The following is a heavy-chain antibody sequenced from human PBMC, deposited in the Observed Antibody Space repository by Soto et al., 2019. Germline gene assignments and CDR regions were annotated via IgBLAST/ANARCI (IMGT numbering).Heavy chain of an antibody. V-gene: IGHV3-74*01. CDR3: ARADVVVTARYPFDY. D-gene: IGHD2-21*02. J-gene: IGHJ4*02. CDR1: GFTFSSYW. Sequence: EVQLVESGGGLVQPGGSLRLSCAASGFTFSSYWMHWVRQAPGKGLVWVSRINSDGSSTSYADSVKGRFTISRDNAKNTLYLQMNRLSAEDTAVYYWARADVVVTARYPFDYWGQGTLVTVSS. CDR2: INSDGSST.